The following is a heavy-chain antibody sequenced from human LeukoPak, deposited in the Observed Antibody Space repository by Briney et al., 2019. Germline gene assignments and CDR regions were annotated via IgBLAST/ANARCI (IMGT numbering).Heavy chain of an antibody. CDR1: GFTFNIYA. D-gene: IGHD3-22*01. CDR3: VRDRPNYHESNGHYYQRDGDH. Sequence: PGGSLRLSCAASGFTFNIYAISWVRLAPGKGPQWVASMCGSAGCTFYEDSVKVRFTISRDNSKNILFLQMNSLRAEDTALYYCVRDRPNYHESNGHYYQRDGDHWGQGTLVTISS. V-gene: IGHV3-23*01. CDR2: MCGSAGCT. J-gene: IGHJ5*02.